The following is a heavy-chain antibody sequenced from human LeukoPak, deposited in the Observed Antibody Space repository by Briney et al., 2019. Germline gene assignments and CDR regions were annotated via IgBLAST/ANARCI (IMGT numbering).Heavy chain of an antibody. CDR2: LYPGDSDT. Sequence: GESLKISCKGSGYSFTSYWIGWVRQMPGKGLEWMGILYPGDSDTRYSPSFQGQVTISADKSISTAYLQWSSLKASDTAMYYCARQGRIAAAGTPDLDFDYWGQGTLDTVSS. D-gene: IGHD6-13*01. CDR3: ARQGRIAAAGTPDLDFDY. J-gene: IGHJ4*02. V-gene: IGHV5-51*01. CDR1: GYSFTSYW.